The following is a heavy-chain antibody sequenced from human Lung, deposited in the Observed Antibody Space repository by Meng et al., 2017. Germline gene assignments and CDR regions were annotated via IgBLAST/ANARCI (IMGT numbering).Heavy chain of an antibody. CDR1: GYTFTSYV. D-gene: IGHD1-26*01. Sequence: QVPRVQSGTELKNHGASVKVSCKASGYTFTSYVMNWVRQAPGQGLEWMGWINTNTGKPAYAQAFTGRFVLSLDSSVTTAYLQISSLEADDTAIYYCARDGGRRFDYWGQGTLVTVSS. CDR3: ARDGGRRFDY. V-gene: IGHV7-4-1*02. CDR2: INTNTGKP. J-gene: IGHJ4*02.